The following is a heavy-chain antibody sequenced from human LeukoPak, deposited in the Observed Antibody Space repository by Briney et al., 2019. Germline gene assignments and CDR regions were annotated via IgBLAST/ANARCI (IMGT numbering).Heavy chain of an antibody. Sequence: GGSLRLSCAASVFTFSSYAMSWVRQAPGKGLEWVSAISGSGGSTYYADSVKGRFTISRDNSKSTLYLQVNSLRAEDTAVYYCAKHGSGRYFDYWGQGTLVTVSS. D-gene: IGHD6-19*01. CDR3: AKHGSGRYFDY. J-gene: IGHJ4*02. CDR1: VFTFSSYA. CDR2: ISGSGGST. V-gene: IGHV3-23*01.